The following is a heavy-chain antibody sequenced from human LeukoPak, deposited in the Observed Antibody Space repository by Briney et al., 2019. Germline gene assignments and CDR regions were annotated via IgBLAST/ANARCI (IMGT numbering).Heavy chain of an antibody. CDR3: AGLPAYYYDTSGFYFDY. CDR1: GFTVSSNY. D-gene: IGHD3-22*01. CDR2: IYSGGST. V-gene: IGHV3-66*04. J-gene: IGHJ4*02. Sequence: GGSLRLSCAASGFTVSSNYMSWVRQAPGKGLEWVSVIYSGGSTYYADSVKGRFTISRDNSKNTLYLQMNSLRAEDTAVYYCAGLPAYYYDTSGFYFDYWGRGTLVTVSS.